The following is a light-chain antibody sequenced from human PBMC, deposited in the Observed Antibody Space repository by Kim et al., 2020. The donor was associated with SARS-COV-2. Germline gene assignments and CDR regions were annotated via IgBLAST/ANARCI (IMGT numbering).Light chain of an antibody. CDR1: QSVSCC. J-gene: IGKJ5*01. CDR2: RPS. Sequence: SLGTGAPAPPSCSASQSVSCCFASYPQQPGLPLSLLLYRPSSRAAGLPDRFSGSGSETAFTLTISRLEHEDFAVYYCQQDGTLITFGQGTRLEIK. CDR3: QQDGTLIT. V-gene: IGKV3-20*01.